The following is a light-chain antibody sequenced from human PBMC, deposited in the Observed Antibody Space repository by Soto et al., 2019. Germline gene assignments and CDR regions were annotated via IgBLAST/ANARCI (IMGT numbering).Light chain of an antibody. CDR3: QSYESSSLSGDV. Sequence: QSVLTQPPSVSGAPGQRVTISCTGSSSNIGAGYDVHWYQQVPGTAPKLLLFGNSNRPSGVPDRFSGSKSGTSASLAITGLQAEDEAEYYCQSYESSSLSGDVFGTGTKLTVL. J-gene: IGLJ1*01. CDR1: SSNIGAGYD. CDR2: GNS. V-gene: IGLV1-40*01.